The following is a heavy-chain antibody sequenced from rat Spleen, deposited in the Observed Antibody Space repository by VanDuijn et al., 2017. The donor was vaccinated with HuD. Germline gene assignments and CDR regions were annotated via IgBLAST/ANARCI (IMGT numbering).Heavy chain of an antibody. D-gene: IGHD2-2*01. CDR1: GFTFSSFP. CDR3: TGGGIPWYLDF. Sequence: EVQLVESGGGLVQPGRSLKLSCAASGFTFSSFPMAWVRQAPKKGLEWVASIIQTGGITYYSDSVKGRFTISRDNAKSTLYLQMNSLRSEDAATYYCTGGGIPWYLDFWGPGTMVTVSS. V-gene: IGHV5-46*01. J-gene: IGHJ1*01. CDR2: IIQTGGIT.